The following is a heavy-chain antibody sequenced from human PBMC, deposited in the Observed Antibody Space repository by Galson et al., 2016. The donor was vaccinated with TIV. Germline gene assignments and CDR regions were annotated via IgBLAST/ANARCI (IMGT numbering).Heavy chain of an antibody. D-gene: IGHD3-22*01. V-gene: IGHV3-23*01. CDR1: GFTFSIFA. CDR3: TEVPSSGFSYYYGLDV. Sequence: SLRLSCAASGFTFSIFAMTWVRQAPGMGLEWVSAISGGGGSTYYADSVKGRFTISRDNSKNTLFLQMNSLRAEDTAVDYCTEVPSSGFSYYYGLDVWGQGTTVTVSS. J-gene: IGHJ6*02. CDR2: ISGGGGST.